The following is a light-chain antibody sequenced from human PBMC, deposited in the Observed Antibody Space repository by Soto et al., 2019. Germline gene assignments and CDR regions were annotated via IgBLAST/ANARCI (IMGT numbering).Light chain of an antibody. CDR3: GTWDSSLSDVV. CDR2: DNN. Sequence: QSVLTQPPSVSAAPGQKVTISCSGSSSNIGNNYVSWYQQLPGTAPKLLIYDNNKRPSGIPDRISGSKSGSSATLGITGLQTGDEADYYCGTWDSSLSDVVVGGGTKLTVL. CDR1: SSNIGNNY. J-gene: IGLJ2*01. V-gene: IGLV1-51*01.